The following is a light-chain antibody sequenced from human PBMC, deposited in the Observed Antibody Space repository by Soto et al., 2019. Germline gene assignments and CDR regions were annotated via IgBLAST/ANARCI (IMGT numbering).Light chain of an antibody. J-gene: IGKJ1*01. CDR2: DAS. CDR3: QRYNSYSRT. CDR1: QSISNW. Sequence: DIQMTQSPSTLSASVGDRVSITCRASQSISNWLAWYPQKPGKVPKLLIYDASSLESGVPSRFICSGAGTECTRTISGLQHDDVETDYCQRYNSYSRTFGQGTKVDIK. V-gene: IGKV1-5*01.